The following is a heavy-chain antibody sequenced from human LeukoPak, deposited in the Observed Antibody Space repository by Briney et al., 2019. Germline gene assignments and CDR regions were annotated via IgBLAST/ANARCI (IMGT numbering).Heavy chain of an antibody. CDR2: IKSKTDGGTT. V-gene: IGHV3-15*01. Sequence: GGSLRLSCAASGFTFSSYGMHWVRQAPGKGLEWVGRIKSKTDGGTTDYAAPVKGRFTISRDDSKNTLYLQMNSLKTEDTAVYYCTTKIVVVVAATRDYWGQGTLVTVSS. J-gene: IGHJ4*02. D-gene: IGHD2-15*01. CDR1: GFTFSSYG. CDR3: TTKIVVVVAATRDY.